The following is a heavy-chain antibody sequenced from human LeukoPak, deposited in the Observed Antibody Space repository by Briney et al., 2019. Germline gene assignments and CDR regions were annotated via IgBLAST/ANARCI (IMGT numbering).Heavy chain of an antibody. CDR2: IYPGDSDT. CDR1: GHSFTSYW. D-gene: IGHD2-2*01. Sequence: GESLKISCKGSGHSFTSYWIGWVRQMPGKGLEWMGIIYPGDSDTRYSPSFQGQVTISADKSISTAYLQWSSLKASDTAMYYCARCVVVPAAGRTYYYYGMDVWGQGTTVTVSS. J-gene: IGHJ6*02. CDR3: ARCVVVPAAGRTYYYYGMDV. V-gene: IGHV5-51*01.